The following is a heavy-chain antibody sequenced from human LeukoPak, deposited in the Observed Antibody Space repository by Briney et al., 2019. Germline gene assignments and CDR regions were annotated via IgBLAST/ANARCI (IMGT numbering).Heavy chain of an antibody. CDR1: GFTFSSYA. D-gene: IGHD5-24*01. J-gene: IGHJ4*02. CDR3: ARAQDTYNSLYFDY. CDR2: ISYDGSNK. V-gene: IGHV3-30-3*01. Sequence: GGSLRLSCAASGFTFSSYAMHWVRQAPGKGLEWVAVISYDGSNKYYADSVKGRFTISRDNSKNTLYLQMNSLRAEDTAVYYCARAQDTYNSLYFDYWGQGALVTVPS.